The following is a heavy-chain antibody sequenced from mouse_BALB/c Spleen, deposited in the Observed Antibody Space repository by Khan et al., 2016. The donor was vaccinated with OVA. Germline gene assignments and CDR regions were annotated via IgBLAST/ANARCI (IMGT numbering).Heavy chain of an antibody. J-gene: IGHJ3*01. Sequence: EVALVESGGDLVKPGGSLKLSCAASGFTFSSYSMSWVRQTPDKRLEWVASISSGGDYTYYPDSVKGRFTISRDNAKNTLYLQMSDLKSEDTAMYYWASHLTGAFAYWGQGTLVTVSA. D-gene: IGHD4-1*01. CDR1: GFTFSSYS. CDR3: ASHLTGAFAY. CDR2: ISSGGDYT. V-gene: IGHV5-6*01.